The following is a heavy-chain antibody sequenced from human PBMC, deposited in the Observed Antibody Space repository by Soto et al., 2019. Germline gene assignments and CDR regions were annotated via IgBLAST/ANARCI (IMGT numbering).Heavy chain of an antibody. J-gene: IGHJ4*02. CDR2: ISGYNGDR. Sequence: QVHLVQSGGEVKKPGASVKVSCKASGYTFNRHGITWVRQATGQGLEWMGWISGYNGDRNYEQKFQGRVTLSSDTLTSTVYLELKSLRFDDTAVYYCARVRIVGAREIDFWGQGSLVTVSS. V-gene: IGHV1-18*04. CDR3: ARVRIVGAREIDF. D-gene: IGHD1-26*01. CDR1: GYTFNRHG.